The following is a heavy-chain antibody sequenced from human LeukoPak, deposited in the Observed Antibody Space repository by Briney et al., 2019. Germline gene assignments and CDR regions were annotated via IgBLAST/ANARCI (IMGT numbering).Heavy chain of an antibody. Sequence: GRSLRLSCAASGFTSSNYGMHWVRQAPGKGLEWVSAVSGSGGSTYYADSVKGRFTISRDNSKSTLYLQMNSLRAEDTAVYYCAKSRRITIFGVVITDYYYYGMDVWGQGTTVTVSS. J-gene: IGHJ6*02. CDR1: GFTSSNYG. CDR2: VSGSGGST. CDR3: AKSRRITIFGVVITDYYYYGMDV. V-gene: IGHV3-23*01. D-gene: IGHD3-3*01.